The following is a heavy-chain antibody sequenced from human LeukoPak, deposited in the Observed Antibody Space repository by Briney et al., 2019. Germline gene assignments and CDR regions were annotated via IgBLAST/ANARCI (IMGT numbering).Heavy chain of an antibody. CDR2: IHHEGSEK. D-gene: IGHD3-9*01. V-gene: IGHV3-7*01. Sequence: GGSLRLSCTASGFTFGHYSLSWVRQAPGKGLEWVANIHHEGSEKFYVDSVKGRFTISRDNAKNLLYLQMNSLRAEDAAVYYCARYFDWFYNRYFDHWGQGTLVTVSS. J-gene: IGHJ4*02. CDR1: GFTFGHYS. CDR3: ARYFDWFYNRYFDH.